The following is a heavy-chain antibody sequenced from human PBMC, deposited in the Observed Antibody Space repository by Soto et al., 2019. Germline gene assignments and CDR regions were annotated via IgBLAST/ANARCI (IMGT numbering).Heavy chain of an antibody. J-gene: IGHJ3*02. CDR1: GFTFSSYA. V-gene: IGHV3-30*04. Sequence: GGSLRLSCAASGFTFSSYALHWVRQAPGKGLEWVAAISFDGRTEYYTDSVKGRFTISRDNSKNTLYVQMKSLRAEDTAVYYCATLPPQCRRECSDAFDIWGQGTMVTVSS. D-gene: IGHD3-10*01. CDR2: ISFDGRTE. CDR3: ATLPPQCRRECSDAFDI.